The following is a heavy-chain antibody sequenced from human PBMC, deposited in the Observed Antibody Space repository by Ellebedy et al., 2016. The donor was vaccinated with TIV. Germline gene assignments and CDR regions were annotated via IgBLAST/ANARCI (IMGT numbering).Heavy chain of an antibody. J-gene: IGHJ4*02. CDR2: IRNDESRV. V-gene: IGHV3-74*01. D-gene: IGHD4-23*01. CDR3: ARGDGGDSGTLGY. CDR1: GFTFSDYW. Sequence: GESLKISXAASGFTFSDYWMHWFRQAPGKGLECVSRIRNDESRVDYADSVKGRFTISRDNAKNTLYLQMNSLRDEDTAVYYCARGDGGDSGTLGYWGQGTLVTVYS.